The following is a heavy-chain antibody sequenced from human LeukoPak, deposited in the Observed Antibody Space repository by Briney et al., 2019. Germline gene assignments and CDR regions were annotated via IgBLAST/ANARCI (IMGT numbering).Heavy chain of an antibody. J-gene: IGHJ2*01. D-gene: IGHD3-22*01. CDR2: ISSSGSTI. CDR1: GFTFSDYY. CDR3: ARDLGTMIVVGWYFDL. V-gene: IGHV3-11*04. Sequence: GGSLRLSCAASGFTFSDYYMSWIRQAPGKGLEWVSYISSSGSTIYYADSVKGRFTISRDNAKNSLYLQMNSLRAEDTAVYYCARDLGTMIVVGWYFDLWGRGTLVTVSS.